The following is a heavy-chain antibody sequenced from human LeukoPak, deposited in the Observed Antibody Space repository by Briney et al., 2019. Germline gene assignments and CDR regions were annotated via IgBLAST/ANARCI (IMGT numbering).Heavy chain of an antibody. CDR1: GFTFSSYW. V-gene: IGHV3-7*01. Sequence: PGGSLRLPCAASGFTFSSYWMTWVRQAPGKGLEWVANIKQDGNEKYYVDSVKGRFTISRDNAKNSLYLQMNSLRAEDTAVYYCVKNTGSYDCWGQGTLVTVSS. CDR2: IKQDGNEK. D-gene: IGHD1-26*01. CDR3: VKNTGSYDC. J-gene: IGHJ4*02.